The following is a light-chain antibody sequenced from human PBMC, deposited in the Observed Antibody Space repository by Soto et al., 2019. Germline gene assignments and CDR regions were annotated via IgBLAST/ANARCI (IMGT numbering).Light chain of an antibody. V-gene: IGLV1-47*02. J-gene: IGLJ1*01. Sequence: QSVLTRPPSASGTPGQRVTISCSGSSSNIGSNFVYWYQQRPGTAPRLLIYNNDQRPSGVPDRFSGSKSGTSASLAISGLRSEDEADYYCAAWDDSLSVRYVFGTGTKLTVL. CDR1: SSNIGSNF. CDR2: NND. CDR3: AAWDDSLSVRYV.